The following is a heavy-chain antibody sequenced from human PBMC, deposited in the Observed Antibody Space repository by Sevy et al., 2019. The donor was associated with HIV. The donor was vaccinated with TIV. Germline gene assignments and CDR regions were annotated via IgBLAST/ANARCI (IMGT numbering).Heavy chain of an antibody. CDR1: GFTFSSYG. V-gene: IGHV3-33*01. CDR2: IWYDGSNK. D-gene: IGHD3-22*01. J-gene: IGHJ4*02. Sequence: GGSLRLSCAASGFTFSSYGMHWVRQAPGKGLEWVAVIWYDGSNKYYADSVKGRFTISRDNSKNTLYQQMNSLRAEDTAVYYCARERGYYDSSGYSVGYFDYWGQGTLVTVSS. CDR3: ARERGYYDSSGYSVGYFDY.